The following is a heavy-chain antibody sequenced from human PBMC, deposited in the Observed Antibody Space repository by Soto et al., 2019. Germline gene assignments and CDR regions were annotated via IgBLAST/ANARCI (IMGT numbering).Heavy chain of an antibody. CDR1: GGTFSSYA. CDR3: ARDSGGHRRLGYFDY. V-gene: IGHV1-69*13. D-gene: IGHD3-10*01. CDR2: IIPIFGTA. Sequence: SVKVSCKASGGTFSSYAISWVRQAPGQGLEWMGGIIPIFGTANYAQKFQGRVTITADESTSTAYMELSSLRSEDTAVYYCARDSGGHRRLGYFDYWGQGTLVTVSS. J-gene: IGHJ4*02.